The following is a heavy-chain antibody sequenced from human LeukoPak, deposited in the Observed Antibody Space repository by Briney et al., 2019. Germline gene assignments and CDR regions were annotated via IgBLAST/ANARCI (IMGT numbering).Heavy chain of an antibody. J-gene: IGHJ4*02. Sequence: SETLSLTCTVSGGSISTYYWSWIRQPPGKGLEWIAYIDNSGSTNYNPSLKSRVTISVDTSKNQFSLKLSSVTAADTAEYYCARGEVGATRYHFDCWGQGTLVTVSS. CDR2: IDNSGST. D-gene: IGHD1-26*01. CDR3: ARGEVGATRYHFDC. V-gene: IGHV4-59*01. CDR1: GGSISTYY.